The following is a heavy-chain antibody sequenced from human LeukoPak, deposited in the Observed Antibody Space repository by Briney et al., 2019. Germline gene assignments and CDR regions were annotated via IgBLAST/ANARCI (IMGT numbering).Heavy chain of an antibody. D-gene: IGHD4-17*01. V-gene: IGHV1-2*02. J-gene: IGHJ4*02. CDR3: ARATMTTVTMFDY. CDR1: GYTFTGYY. CDR2: INPNSGGT. Sequence: GDSVKVSCKASGYTFTGYYMHWVRQAPGQGLEWMGWINPNSGGTNYAQKFQGRVTMTRDTSISTAYMELSRLRSDDTAVYYCARATMTTVTMFDYWGQGTLVTVSS.